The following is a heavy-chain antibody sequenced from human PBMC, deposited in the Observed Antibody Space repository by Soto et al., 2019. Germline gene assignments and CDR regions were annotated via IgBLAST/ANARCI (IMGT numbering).Heavy chain of an antibody. CDR2: IYYSGST. Sequence: QLQLQESGPGLVKPSETLSLTCTVSGGSISSSSYYWGWIRQPPGKGLEWIGSIYYSGSTYYNPSLKSRVTISVDTSKNQFALKLSSVTAADTAVYYCARQTSGSYGSAFDYRGQGTLVTVSS. J-gene: IGHJ4*02. V-gene: IGHV4-39*01. D-gene: IGHD3-10*01. CDR1: GGSISSSSYY. CDR3: ARQTSGSYGSAFDY.